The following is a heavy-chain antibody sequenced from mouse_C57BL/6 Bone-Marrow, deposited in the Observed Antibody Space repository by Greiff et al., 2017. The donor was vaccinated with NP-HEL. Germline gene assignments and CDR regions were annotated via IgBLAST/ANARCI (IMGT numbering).Heavy chain of an antibody. CDR3: ARPEGSRYFDY. CDR1: GYTFTSYW. D-gene: IGHD1-1*01. Sequence: VQLQQSGAELVRPGTSVKLSCKASGYTFTSYWMHWVKQRPGQGLEWIGVIDPSDSYTNYIQKFKGKATLTVDTSSSTAYMQLSSLTSEDSAVYYCARPEGSRYFDYRGQGTTLTVSS. J-gene: IGHJ2*01. CDR2: IDPSDSYT. V-gene: IGHV1-59*01.